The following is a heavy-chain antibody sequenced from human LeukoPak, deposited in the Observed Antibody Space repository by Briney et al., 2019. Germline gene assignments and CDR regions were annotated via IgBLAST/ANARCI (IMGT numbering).Heavy chain of an antibody. J-gene: IGHJ4*02. Sequence: GGSLRLSCAASGFTFSSYSMNWVRQAPGKGLEWVSSISSSSSYIYYADSVKGRFTISRGNAKNSLYLQMNSLRAEDTAVYYCARDQNGGYPDYWGQGTLVTVSS. D-gene: IGHD2-8*01. CDR3: ARDQNGGYPDY. V-gene: IGHV3-21*01. CDR2: ISSSSSYI. CDR1: GFTFSSYS.